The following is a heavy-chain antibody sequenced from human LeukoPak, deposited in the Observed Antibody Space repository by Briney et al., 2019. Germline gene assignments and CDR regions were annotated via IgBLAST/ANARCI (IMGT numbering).Heavy chain of an antibody. V-gene: IGHV5-51*01. CDR1: GCHFTSYW. CDR3: ASSELESDAFDI. Sequence: GASLQISRQGSGCHFTSYWKGWGRQVPGKGVEWMGIIYPPDSDTRYSPSFQGQVTISADKSISPAYLQWSSLKASDTAMYYCASSELESDAFDIWGQGTMVTVSS. J-gene: IGHJ3*02. CDR2: IYPPDSDT. D-gene: IGHD1-1*01.